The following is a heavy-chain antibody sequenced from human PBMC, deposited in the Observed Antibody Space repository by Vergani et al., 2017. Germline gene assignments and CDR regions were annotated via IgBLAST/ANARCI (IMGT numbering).Heavy chain of an antibody. D-gene: IGHD6-19*01. V-gene: IGHV3-30-3*01. J-gene: IGHJ3*02. CDR1: GFTFGDHG. CDR2: ISYDGTNK. CDR3: AKVGRSEVAGTFGAFDI. Sequence: QVQLVESGGGVVQRGRSLRLSCAASGFTFGDHGIHWVRRAPGKGLEWVALISYDGTNKYYTNSVRGRFTISRDNSKSTLFLQMNSLRVEDMAVYYCAKVGRSEVAGTFGAFDIGGQGTMGTVSS.